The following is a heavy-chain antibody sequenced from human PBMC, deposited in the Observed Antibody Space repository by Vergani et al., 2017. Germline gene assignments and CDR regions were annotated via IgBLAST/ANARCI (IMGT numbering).Heavy chain of an antibody. CDR2: IYYSGST. CDR3: ARGALVTMVRGVIFDY. Sequence: QVQLQESGPGLVKPSETLSLTCTVSGGSISSYYWSWIRQPPGKGLEWIGYIYYSGSTNYNPSLKSRVTISVDTSKNQFSLKLSSVTAADTAVYYCARGALVTMVRGVIFDYWGRGTLVTVSS. D-gene: IGHD3-10*01. V-gene: IGHV4-59*01. J-gene: IGHJ4*02. CDR1: GGSISSYY.